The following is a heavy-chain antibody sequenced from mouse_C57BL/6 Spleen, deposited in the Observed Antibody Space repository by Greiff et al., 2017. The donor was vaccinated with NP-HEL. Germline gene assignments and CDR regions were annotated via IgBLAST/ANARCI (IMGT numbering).Heavy chain of an antibody. Sequence: EVQLQQSGPELVKPGASVKISCKASGYTFTDYYMNWVKQSHGKSLEWIGDINPNNGGTSYNQKFKGKATLTVDKSSSTAYMELRSLTSEDSAVYYCARSLITTVVAGNYFDYWGQGTTLTVSS. J-gene: IGHJ2*01. D-gene: IGHD1-1*01. CDR3: ARSLITTVVAGNYFDY. V-gene: IGHV1-26*01. CDR2: INPNNGGT. CDR1: GYTFTDYY.